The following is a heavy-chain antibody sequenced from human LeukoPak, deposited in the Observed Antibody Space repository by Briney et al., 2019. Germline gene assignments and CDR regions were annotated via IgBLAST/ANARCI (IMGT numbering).Heavy chain of an antibody. Sequence: GGSLRLSCAATGCTFSSHAMSWVRQAPGKGLEWVSGISGNGGSTYYADSVKGRFTISRDNSKNTLYLQMNSLRGEDTAIYYCARKEGYSTSSSDYWGQGTLVTVSS. CDR3: ARKEGYSTSSSDY. V-gene: IGHV3-23*01. J-gene: IGHJ4*02. D-gene: IGHD6-6*01. CDR1: GCTFSSHA. CDR2: ISGNGGST.